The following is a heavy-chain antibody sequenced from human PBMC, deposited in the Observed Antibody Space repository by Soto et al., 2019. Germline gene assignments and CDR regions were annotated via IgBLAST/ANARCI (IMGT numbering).Heavy chain of an antibody. Sequence: PGGSLRLSCAAAGFTFSDYYMSWIRQAPGKGLEWISYISSSGSTIYYADSVKGRFTISRDNAEKSLYLQMNSLRAEDTAIYYCARLAREFYYHGMDVWGQGTTVTVSS. CDR2: ISSSGSTI. J-gene: IGHJ6*02. V-gene: IGHV3-11*01. D-gene: IGHD6-6*01. CDR3: ARLAREFYYHGMDV. CDR1: GFTFSDYY.